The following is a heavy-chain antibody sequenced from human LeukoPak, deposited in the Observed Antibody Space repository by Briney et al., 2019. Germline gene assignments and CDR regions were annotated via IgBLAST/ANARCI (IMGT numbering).Heavy chain of an antibody. J-gene: IGHJ4*02. CDR3: AREPPDY. V-gene: IGHV3-48*03. CDR2: ILNCGTTT. Sequence: GGSLRLSCAASGFTFSSYEMNWVRQAPGKGLEWVSYILNCGTTTYYADSVKGRFTISRDNAKNSLYLQMNSLRAEDTGVYYCAREPPDYWGQGILVTVSS. CDR1: GFTFSSYE.